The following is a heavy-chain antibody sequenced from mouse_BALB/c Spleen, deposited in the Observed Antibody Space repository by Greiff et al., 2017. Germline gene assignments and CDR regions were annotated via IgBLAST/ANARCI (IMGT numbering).Heavy chain of an antibody. V-gene: IGHV1S135*01. J-gene: IGHJ4*01. CDR1: GYAFTSYN. Sequence: VQLQQSGPELVKPGASVKVSCKASGYAFTSYNMYWVKQSHGKSLEWIGYIDPYNGGTSYNQKFKGKATLTVDKSSSTAYMHLNSLTSEDSAVYYCARKGDYGSSLYAMDYWGQGTSVTVSS. CDR3: ARKGDYGSSLYAMDY. CDR2: IDPYNGGT. D-gene: IGHD1-1*01.